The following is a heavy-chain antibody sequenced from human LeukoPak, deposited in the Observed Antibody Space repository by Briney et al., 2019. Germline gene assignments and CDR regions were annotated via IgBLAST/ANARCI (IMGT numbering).Heavy chain of an antibody. CDR1: GFTFGSNA. CDR3: TKGGPSHGVYNWFDP. CDR2: ISGSGDSI. D-gene: IGHD3-16*01. V-gene: IGHV3-23*01. Sequence: GGSLRLSCAASGFTFGSNAMTWVRQAPGKGLEWVSSISGSGDSINYADSVKGRFTISRDNAKNTLYLQTNSLRGEDTAVYYCTKGGPSHGVYNWFDPWGQGTLVTVPS. J-gene: IGHJ5*02.